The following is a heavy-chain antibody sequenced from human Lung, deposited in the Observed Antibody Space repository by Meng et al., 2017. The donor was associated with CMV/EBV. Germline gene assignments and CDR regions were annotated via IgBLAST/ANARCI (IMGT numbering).Heavy chain of an antibody. Sequence: ASVTVSCKASGYTFTTYGISWVRQDPGQELEWLGWFSTYSGDTHYAQKLQGRVTITTDTSTSKAYMELRGLKSDDTAVYYCARDLRTYYSRTNCYSGYWGQGTLVTVSS. CDR2: FSTYSGDT. CDR1: GYTFTTYG. D-gene: IGHD2-2*02. J-gene: IGHJ4*02. V-gene: IGHV1-18*01. CDR3: ARDLRTYYSRTNCYSGY.